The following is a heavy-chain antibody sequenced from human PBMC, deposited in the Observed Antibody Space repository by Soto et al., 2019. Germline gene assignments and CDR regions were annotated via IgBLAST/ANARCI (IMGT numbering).Heavy chain of an antibody. J-gene: IGHJ4*02. D-gene: IGHD3-22*01. V-gene: IGHV4-30-2*01. CDR2: IYHSGST. CDR3: ARGSYYDSSGYFDY. Sequence: QLQLQESGSGLVKPSLTLSLTCAVSGGSISSGGYSWSWIRRPPGKSLEWIGYIYHSGSTSYNPSLKSRVTISVDRSKNQFSLKLSSVTAADTAVYYCARGSYYDSSGYFDYWGQGTLVTVSS. CDR1: GGSISSGGYS.